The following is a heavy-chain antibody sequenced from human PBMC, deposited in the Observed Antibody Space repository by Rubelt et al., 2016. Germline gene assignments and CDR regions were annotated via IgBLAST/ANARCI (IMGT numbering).Heavy chain of an antibody. CDR2: INHSGST. V-gene: IGHV4-34*01. CDR1: GGSFSGYY. D-gene: IGHD1-26*01. J-gene: IGHJ6*02. CDR3: ARGRMGFHYYYYGMDV. Sequence: QVQLQQWGAGLLKPSETLSLTCAVYGGSFSGYYWSWIRQPPGKGLEWIGEINHSGSTNYNPSLKIRVTISVDTSKNQFARKLSSVTAADTAVYYCARGRMGFHYYYYGMDVWGQGTTVTVSS.